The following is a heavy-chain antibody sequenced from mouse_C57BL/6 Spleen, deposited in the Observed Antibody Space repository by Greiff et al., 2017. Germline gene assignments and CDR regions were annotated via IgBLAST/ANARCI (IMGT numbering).Heavy chain of an antibody. CDR1: GFTFSDYG. CDR3: ARDEGYGYDLDY. Sequence: EVKVVESGGGLVKPGGSLKLSCAASGFTFSDYGMHWVRQAPEKGLEWVAYISSGSSTIYYADTVKGRFTISRDNAKNTLFLQMTSLRSEDTAMYYCARDEGYGYDLDYWGQGTTLTVSS. CDR2: ISSGSSTI. D-gene: IGHD2-2*01. V-gene: IGHV5-17*01. J-gene: IGHJ2*01.